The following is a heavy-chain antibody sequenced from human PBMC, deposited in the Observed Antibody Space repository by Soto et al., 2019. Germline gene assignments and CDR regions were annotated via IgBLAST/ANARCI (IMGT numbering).Heavy chain of an antibody. CDR1: GYTFTGYY. D-gene: IGHD3-3*01. J-gene: IGHJ6*02. CDR3: ARVGSGRFLEWLLGDYGMDA. V-gene: IGHV1-2*04. CDR2: INPNSGGT. Sequence: GASVKVSCKASGYTFTGYYMHWVRQAPGQGLEWMGWINPNSGGTNYAQKFQGWVTMTRDTSISTAYMELSRLRSDDTAVYYCARVGSGRFLEWLLGDYGMDAWGQGTTVTVSS.